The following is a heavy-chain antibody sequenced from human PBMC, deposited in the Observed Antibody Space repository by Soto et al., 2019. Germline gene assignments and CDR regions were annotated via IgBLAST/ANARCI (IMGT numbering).Heavy chain of an antibody. D-gene: IGHD2-15*01. J-gene: IGHJ4*02. Sequence: ASVKVSCKASAYTFTGYYIHWVRQAPGQGLEWMGWMNPNNSDTRYAPQFQGRVTMTRDTSVNTAYMDLRRLTSDDTAIYYCARDGPGGGNDDFDYWGQGTLVTVSS. CDR3: ARDGPGGGNDDFDY. V-gene: IGHV1-2*02. CDR2: MNPNNSDT. CDR1: AYTFTGYY.